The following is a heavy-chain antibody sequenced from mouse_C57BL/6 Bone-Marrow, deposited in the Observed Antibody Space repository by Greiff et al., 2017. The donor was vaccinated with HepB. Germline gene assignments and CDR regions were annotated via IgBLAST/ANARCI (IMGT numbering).Heavy chain of an antibody. CDR1: GYTFTSYW. Sequence: QVQLKQPGAELVKPGASVKLSCKASGYTFTSYWMHWVKQRPGRGLEWIGRIDPNSGGTKYNEKFKSKATLTVDKPSSTAYMQLSSLTSEDSAVYYCARDYYYGSSPWFAYWGQGTLVTVSA. D-gene: IGHD1-1*01. CDR2: IDPNSGGT. J-gene: IGHJ3*01. V-gene: IGHV1-72*01. CDR3: ARDYYYGSSPWFAY.